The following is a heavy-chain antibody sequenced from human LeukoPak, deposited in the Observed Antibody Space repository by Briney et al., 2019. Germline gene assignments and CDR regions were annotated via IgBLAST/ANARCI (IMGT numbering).Heavy chain of an antibody. Sequence: GGSLRLSCAASGFNFRNYAMLWVRQAPGKGLEWVAVIPFDESISYYADSVKGRFTISRDNSNNTLYLQMNSLRPDDTALYFCAMDNNADYWGQGTLVTVSA. CDR1: GFNFRNYA. CDR2: IPFDESIS. D-gene: IGHD2-2*03. CDR3: AMDNNADY. J-gene: IGHJ4*02. V-gene: IGHV3-30*04.